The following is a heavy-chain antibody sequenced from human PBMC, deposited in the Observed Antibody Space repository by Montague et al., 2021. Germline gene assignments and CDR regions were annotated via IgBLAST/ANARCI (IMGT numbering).Heavy chain of an antibody. CDR3: ARGRGNSYVSFDS. J-gene: IGHJ4*02. D-gene: IGHD5-18*01. Sequence: SETLSLTCTVSGGSISSFYWSWIRQPPEKGLELIAYIYYSGSAGGTTNYNPTLKSRVTISVDSSKNQLSLQLTSVTTADTAVYYYARGRGNSYVSFDSWSQGALVSVSS. V-gene: IGHV4-59*13. CDR2: IYYSGSAGGTT. CDR1: GGSISSFY.